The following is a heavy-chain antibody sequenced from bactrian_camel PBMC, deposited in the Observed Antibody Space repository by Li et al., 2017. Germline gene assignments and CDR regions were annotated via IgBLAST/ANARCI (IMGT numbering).Heavy chain of an antibody. CDR2: IHAYTGMT. CDR1: GLTFSMHC. V-gene: IGHV3S1*01. J-gene: IGHJ4*01. D-gene: IGHD5*01. Sequence: HVQLVESGGGTVQAGGSLRLSCEASGLTFSMHCMCWFRQAPGKEREGVASIHAYTGMTAYAESAKGRFTISRDNDKNTVFLQMDSLKPEDTAMYYCGADYPGFHRPEGCGLDFPYKGQGTQVTVS.